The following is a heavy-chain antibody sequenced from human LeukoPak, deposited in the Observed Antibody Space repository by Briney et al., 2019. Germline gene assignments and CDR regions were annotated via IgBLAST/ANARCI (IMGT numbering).Heavy chain of an antibody. J-gene: IGHJ4*02. V-gene: IGHV3-30*18. CDR3: AKHPRGDYLFDY. Sequence: GGSLRLSCVASGFNFRHYGIHWVRQAPGKGPQWVAVISYDGNNTFYADSVKGRFTVFRDNSKNTLYLQMNSLRAEDTAVYYCAKHPRGDYLFDYWGQGTLVTVSS. D-gene: IGHD3-16*01. CDR2: ISYDGNNT. CDR1: GFNFRHYG.